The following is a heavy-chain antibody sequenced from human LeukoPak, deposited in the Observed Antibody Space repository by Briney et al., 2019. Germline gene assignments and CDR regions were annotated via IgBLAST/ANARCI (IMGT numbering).Heavy chain of an antibody. Sequence: SETLSLTCTVSGASIGDYYWTWMRQPPGKGLEWIGYIHYTRGTNYNPSLQSRVTMSVDTSKNQFSLKVTSVTAADTAVYYCATTSGTSPIDSWGQGTLVTVSS. J-gene: IGHJ4*02. CDR2: IHYTRGT. CDR3: ATTSGTSPIDS. V-gene: IGHV4-59*01. CDR1: GASIGDYY.